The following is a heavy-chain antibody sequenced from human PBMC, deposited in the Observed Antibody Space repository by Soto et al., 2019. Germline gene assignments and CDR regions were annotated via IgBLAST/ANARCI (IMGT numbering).Heavy chain of an antibody. CDR1: GGSISSGGYY. V-gene: IGHV4-31*03. Sequence: QVQLQESGPGLVKPSQTLSLTCTVSGGSISSGGYYWSWIRQHPGKGLEWIGYIYYSGSTYYNPSPQRRVTISVDRSKNQSSLKLSSVTAADTAVYYCARETIVLVPAAPNWFDPWGQGTLVTVSS. J-gene: IGHJ5*01. CDR2: IYYSGST. CDR3: ARETIVLVPAAPNWFDP. D-gene: IGHD2-2*01.